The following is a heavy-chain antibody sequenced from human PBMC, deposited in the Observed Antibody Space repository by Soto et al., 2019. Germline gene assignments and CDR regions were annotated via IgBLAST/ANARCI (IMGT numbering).Heavy chain of an antibody. CDR1: GYGFTSYW. Sequence: GESLKISCKGSGYGFTSYWISWVRQMPGKGLEWVGRIDPSDSYTNYSPSFQGHVTISADKSISTAYLQWSSLKASDTAMYYCARRGRYCSSTSCYDYYGMDVWGQGTTVTVSS. CDR3: ARRGRYCSSTSCYDYYGMDV. V-gene: IGHV5-10-1*01. J-gene: IGHJ6*02. CDR2: IDPSDSYT. D-gene: IGHD2-2*01.